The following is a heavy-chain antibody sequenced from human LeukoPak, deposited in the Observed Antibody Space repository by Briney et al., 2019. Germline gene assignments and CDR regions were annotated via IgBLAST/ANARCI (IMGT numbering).Heavy chain of an antibody. CDR3: ANGMYYYGSGSYYGNYGPFDY. Sequence: GGSLRLSCAASGFTFSTYGMHWVRQAPGKGLEWVAVISFDGSDKDYADSVKGRFTISRDNSKNTLYLQMNSPRAEDTAVYYCANGMYYYGSGSYYGNYGPFDYWGQGTLVTVSS. CDR2: ISFDGSDK. D-gene: IGHD3-10*01. CDR1: GFTFSTYG. V-gene: IGHV3-30*18. J-gene: IGHJ4*02.